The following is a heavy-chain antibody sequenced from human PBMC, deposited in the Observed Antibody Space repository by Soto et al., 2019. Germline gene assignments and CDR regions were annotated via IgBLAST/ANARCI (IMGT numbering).Heavy chain of an antibody. CDR3: VASLRITMVRGVIPFDY. V-gene: IGHV4-4*02. CDR1: GGSISSGNW. D-gene: IGHD3-10*01. CDR2: IYYSGST. Sequence: SETLFLTCAVSGGSISSGNWWSWVRQSPGKGLEWIGEIYYSGSTNYNPSLKSRVTISVDTSKNQFSLKLSSVTAADTAVYYCVASLRITMVRGVIPFDYWGQGTLVTVSS. J-gene: IGHJ4*02.